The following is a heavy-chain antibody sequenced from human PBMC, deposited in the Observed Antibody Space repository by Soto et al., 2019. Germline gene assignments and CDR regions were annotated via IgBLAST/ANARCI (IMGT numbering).Heavy chain of an antibody. V-gene: IGHV1-18*01. CDR2: ISGYNGHT. CDR1: GYTFTTYG. D-gene: IGHD1-26*01. J-gene: IGHJ4*02. CDR3: ARVGATVSLNY. Sequence: GASVKVSCKASGYTFTTYGITWVRQAPGQGLEWMGWISGYNGHTDYAQKFQGRVTMTSDTSTVTAYMELRSLRSDDTAVYYCARVGATVSLNYWDQGTPVTVSS.